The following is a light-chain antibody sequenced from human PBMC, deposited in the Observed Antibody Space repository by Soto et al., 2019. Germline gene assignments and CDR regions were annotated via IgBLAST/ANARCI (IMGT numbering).Light chain of an antibody. Sequence: DIQMTQSPSSLSASVGDRVTITCQASQDISNYLNWYQQKPGKAPKLLIYDASNLETGVPSRFSGSASRTDFTFTISSLQPEDIATYYCQQYDNLPTSGHGTRLEIK. CDR1: QDISNY. CDR2: DAS. V-gene: IGKV1-33*01. CDR3: QQYDNLPT. J-gene: IGKJ5*01.